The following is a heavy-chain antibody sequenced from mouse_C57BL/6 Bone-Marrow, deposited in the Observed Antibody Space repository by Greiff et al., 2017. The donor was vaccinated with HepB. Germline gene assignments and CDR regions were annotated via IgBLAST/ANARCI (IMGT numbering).Heavy chain of an antibody. Sequence: QVQLQQPGAELVKPGASVKLSCKASGYTFTSYWMQWVKQRPGQGLEWIGEIDPSDSYTNYNQKFKGKATLTLDTSSSTAYMQLSSLTSEDSAVYYCARGYGPPFAYWGQGTLVTVSA. CDR1: GYTFTSYW. CDR3: ARGYGPPFAY. D-gene: IGHD1-1*01. J-gene: IGHJ3*01. CDR2: IDPSDSYT. V-gene: IGHV1-50*01.